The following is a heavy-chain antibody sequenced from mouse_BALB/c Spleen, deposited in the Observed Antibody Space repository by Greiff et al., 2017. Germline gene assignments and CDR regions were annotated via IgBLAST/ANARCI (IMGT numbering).Heavy chain of an antibody. V-gene: IGHV5-6-3*01. CDR3: ARAGGYYYAMDY. Sequence: EVKLVESGGGLVQPGGSLKLSCAASGFTFSSYGMSWVRQTPDKRLELVATINSNGGSTYYPDSVKGRFTISRDNAKNTLYLQMSSLKSEDTAMYYCARAGGYYYAMDYWGQGTSVTVSS. D-gene: IGHD3-1*01. J-gene: IGHJ4*01. CDR1: GFTFSSYG. CDR2: INSNGGST.